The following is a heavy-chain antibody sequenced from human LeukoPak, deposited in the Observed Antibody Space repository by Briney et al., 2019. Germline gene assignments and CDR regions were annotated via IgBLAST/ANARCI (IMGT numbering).Heavy chain of an antibody. J-gene: IGHJ4*02. Sequence: GGSLRLSCAASGFTFSSYSMNWVRQAPGKGLEWVSSISSSSSYTYYADSVKGRFTISRDNAKNSLYLQMNSLRAEDTAVYYCARVGSTSCYDYWGQGTLVTVSS. CDR2: ISSSSSYT. CDR3: ARVGSTSCYDY. D-gene: IGHD2-2*01. CDR1: GFTFSSYS. V-gene: IGHV3-21*01.